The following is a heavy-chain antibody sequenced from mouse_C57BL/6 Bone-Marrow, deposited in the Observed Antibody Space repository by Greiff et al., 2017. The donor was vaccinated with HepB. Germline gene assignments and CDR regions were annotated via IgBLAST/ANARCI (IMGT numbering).Heavy chain of an antibody. CDR1: GYTFTSYW. CDR2: IYPGSGST. J-gene: IGHJ2*01. V-gene: IGHV1-55*01. Sequence: QVQLQQPGAELVKPGASVKMSCKASGYTFTSYWITWVKQRPGQGLEWIGDIYPGSGSTNYNEKFKSKATLTVDTSSSTAYMQLSSLTSEDSAVYYCASTKWGNYYGSSSCDYWGQGTTLTVSS. D-gene: IGHD1-1*01. CDR3: ASTKWGNYYGSSSCDY.